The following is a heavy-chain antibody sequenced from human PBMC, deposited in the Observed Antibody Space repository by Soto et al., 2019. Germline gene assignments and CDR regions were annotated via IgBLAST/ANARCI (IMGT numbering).Heavy chain of an antibody. J-gene: IGHJ6*02. D-gene: IGHD2-2*01. CDR1: GYTFTSYY. CDR2: INPSGGST. CDR3: ARDDIWRDIVVVPAAPHYYYGMDV. V-gene: IGHV1-46*01. Sequence: VASVKVSCKASGYTFTSYYMHWVRQAPGQGLEWMGIINPSGGSTSYAQKFQGRVTMTRDTSTSTVYMELSSLRSEDTAVYYCARDDIWRDIVVVPAAPHYYYGMDVWGQGTTVTVSS.